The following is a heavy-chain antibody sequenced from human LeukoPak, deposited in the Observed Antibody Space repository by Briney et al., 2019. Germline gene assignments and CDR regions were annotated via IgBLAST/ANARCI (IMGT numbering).Heavy chain of an antibody. J-gene: IGHJ4*02. Sequence: SETLSLTYTVSGGSMSSYDWSWIRQPPGKGLEWIGEINHSGSTNYNPSLKSRVTISVDTSKNQFSLKLSSVTAADTAVYYCARHSRSSWFPTYFDYWGQGTLVTVSS. D-gene: IGHD6-13*01. CDR2: INHSGST. V-gene: IGHV4-34*01. CDR3: ARHSRSSWFPTYFDY. CDR1: GGSMSSYD.